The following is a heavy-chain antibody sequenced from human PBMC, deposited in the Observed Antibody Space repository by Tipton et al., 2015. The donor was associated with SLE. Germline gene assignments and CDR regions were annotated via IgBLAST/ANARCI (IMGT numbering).Heavy chain of an antibody. CDR2: INHSGST. CDR1: GGSFSGYY. D-gene: IGHD1-7*01. V-gene: IGHV4-34*01. Sequence: TLSLTCAVYGGSFSGYYWSWIRQPPGKGLEWIGEINHSGSTNYNPSLKSRVTISVDTSKNQFSLKLSSVTAADTAVYYCARGGDWDYRLDYWGQGTLVTVSS. J-gene: IGHJ4*02. CDR3: ARGGDWDYRLDY.